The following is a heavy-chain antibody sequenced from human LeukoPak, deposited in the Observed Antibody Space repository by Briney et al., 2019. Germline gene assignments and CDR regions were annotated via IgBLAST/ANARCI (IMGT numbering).Heavy chain of an antibody. CDR2: ISTSDSTI. V-gene: IGHV3-48*02. CDR1: GFTFSSYS. Sequence: GGSLRLSCTASGFTFSSYSMNWVRQAPGKGLEWISYISTSDSTIYYADSVKGRFTISRDNAKNSLYLQMNSLRDEDMAVYYCARDHNWGFDYWGQGTLVTVSS. CDR3: ARDHNWGFDY. D-gene: IGHD7-27*01. J-gene: IGHJ4*02.